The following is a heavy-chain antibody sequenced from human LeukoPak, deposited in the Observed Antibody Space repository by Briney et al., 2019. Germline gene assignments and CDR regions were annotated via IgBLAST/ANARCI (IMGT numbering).Heavy chain of an antibody. D-gene: IGHD6-19*01. Sequence: GGSLRLSCAASGFTFSSYSMNWVRQAPGKGLEWVSSISSSSSYIYYADSVKGRFTISRDNARNSLYLQMNSLRAEDTAVYYCTRDAGAVAGTARGLNTELDYWGQGTLVTVSS. CDR1: GFTFSSYS. V-gene: IGHV3-21*01. CDR3: TRDAGAVAGTARGLNTELDY. J-gene: IGHJ4*02. CDR2: ISSSSSYI.